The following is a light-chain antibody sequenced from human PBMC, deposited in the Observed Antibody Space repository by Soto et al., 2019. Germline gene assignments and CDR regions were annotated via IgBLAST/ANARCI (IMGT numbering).Light chain of an antibody. CDR2: AAS. CDR1: QSITSY. J-gene: IGKJ4*01. CDR3: QQSYSTLPLT. Sequence: DIQMTHPPSPLSASVEDRVTITCRAIQSITSYLNWYQQKPGKAPKLLFYAASSLQSGVPSRFSGSGSGTDFTLTISSLQPEDFATYYCQQSYSTLPLTFGGGTKVEIK. V-gene: IGKV1-39*01.